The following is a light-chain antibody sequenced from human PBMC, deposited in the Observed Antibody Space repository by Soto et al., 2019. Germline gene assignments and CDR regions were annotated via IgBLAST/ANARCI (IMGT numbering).Light chain of an antibody. Sequence: EIVLTQSPGTLSLSPGERATLSCRASQSVSSSYLAWYQQKPGQAPRLLIYGASSRATGIPDRFSGSGSGTDFTLTISRLEPEDFAVYYCQQYGSSLPWTLGQGTKVDLK. CDR1: QSVSSSY. CDR2: GAS. V-gene: IGKV3-20*01. CDR3: QQYGSSLPWT. J-gene: IGKJ1*01.